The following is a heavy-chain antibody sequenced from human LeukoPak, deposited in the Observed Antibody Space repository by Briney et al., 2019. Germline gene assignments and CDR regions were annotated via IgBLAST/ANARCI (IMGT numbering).Heavy chain of an antibody. Sequence: GGSLRLSCAASGCTFSSYSMKWVRQAPGKGLEWVSSISGSSGYIYYADSVKGRFTISRDNAKNSLYLQMNSLRAEDTAVYYCARSSVAVAGHGRYFDLWGRGTLVTVSS. CDR3: ARSSVAVAGHGRYFDL. CDR2: ISGSSGYI. J-gene: IGHJ2*01. V-gene: IGHV3-21*03. CDR1: GCTFSSYS. D-gene: IGHD6-19*01.